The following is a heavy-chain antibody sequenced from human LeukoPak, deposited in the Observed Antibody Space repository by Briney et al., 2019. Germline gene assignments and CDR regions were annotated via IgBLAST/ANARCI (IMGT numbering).Heavy chain of an antibody. D-gene: IGHD5-18*01. J-gene: IGHJ3*02. CDR1: GGSISSGGYC. V-gene: IGHV4-30-2*01. Sequence: SETLSLTCTVSGGSISSGGYCWSWIRQPPGKGLEWIGYIYHSGSTYYNPSLKSRVTISVDRSENQFSLKLSSVTAADTAVYYCARVIPIQLWLKAFDIWGQGTMVTVSS. CDR2: IYHSGST. CDR3: ARVIPIQLWLKAFDI.